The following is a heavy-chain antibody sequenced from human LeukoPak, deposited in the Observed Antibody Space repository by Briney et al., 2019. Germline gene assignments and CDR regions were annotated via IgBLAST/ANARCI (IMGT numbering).Heavy chain of an antibody. V-gene: IGHV3-73*01. J-gene: IGHJ4*02. CDR1: GFSFSGSA. D-gene: IGHD6-25*01. Sequence: GGSLRLSCAASGFSFSGSAIHWVRQASGKGLEWVGRVRSKAENYATAYGASVKGRFIISRDDSKNMAYLQLNSLKTEDTAVYYCTRREQRLANFDFWGQGTLVTVSS. CDR3: TRREQRLANFDF. CDR2: VRSKAENYAT.